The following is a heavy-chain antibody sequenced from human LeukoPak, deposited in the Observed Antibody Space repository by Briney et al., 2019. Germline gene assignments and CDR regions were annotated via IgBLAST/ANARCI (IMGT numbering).Heavy chain of an antibody. CDR3: AKRGVVIRGLLVIGHHQEAYHYDF. Sequence: QPGGSLRLSCVVSGFSLSNYAMTWVRQAPGKGLEWVSYINERGTNTAYADSVKGRFTISRDTSLNTLYLQMNNLRAEDTAVYFCAKRGVVIRGLLVIGHHQEAYHYDFWGQGVMVTVSS. CDR1: GFSLSNYA. J-gene: IGHJ4*02. D-gene: IGHD3-10*01. CDR2: INERGTNT. V-gene: IGHV3-23*01.